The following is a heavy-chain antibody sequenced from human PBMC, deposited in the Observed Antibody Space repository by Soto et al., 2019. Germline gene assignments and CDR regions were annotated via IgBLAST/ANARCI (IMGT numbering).Heavy chain of an antibody. CDR3: ARGVTITFGGVIVDY. Sequence: SETLSLTCAVYGGSFSGYYWSWIRQPPGKGLEWIGEINHSGSTNYNPSLKSRVTISVDTSKNQFSLNLSSVTAADTAVYYCARGVTITFGGVIVDYWGQGTLVTVSS. D-gene: IGHD3-16*02. CDR2: INHSGST. V-gene: IGHV4-34*01. J-gene: IGHJ4*02. CDR1: GGSFSGYY.